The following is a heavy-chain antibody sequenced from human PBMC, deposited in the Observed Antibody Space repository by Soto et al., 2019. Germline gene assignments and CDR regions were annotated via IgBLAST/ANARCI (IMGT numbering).Heavy chain of an antibody. CDR2: ISNDGSNK. D-gene: IGHD3-16*01. V-gene: IGHV3-30*03. Sequence: QVQLVESGGGVVQPGRSLRLSCAASGFTFSSYGMHWVRQAPGKGLEWVSLISNDGSNKYYADSVKGRFTISRDNSNNTLFLQVNSLRAEDTAVYYCFGNLFGRGYWGRGTLVTVSS. CDR3: FGNLFGRGY. J-gene: IGHJ4*02. CDR1: GFTFSSYG.